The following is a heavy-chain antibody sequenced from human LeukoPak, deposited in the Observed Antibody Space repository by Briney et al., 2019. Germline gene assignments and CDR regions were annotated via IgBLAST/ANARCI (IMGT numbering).Heavy chain of an antibody. V-gene: IGHV4-4*02. CDR3: ASGPSFDY. Sequence: PSETLSLTCTVSGGSISSNTWWSWVRQPPGKGLEWIGEIYHSGSTNYNPSLKSRVTISVDKSMNQFSLKLSSVTAADTAVYYCASGPSFDYWGQGTLVTVSS. J-gene: IGHJ4*02. CDR2: IYHSGST. CDR1: GGSISSNTW.